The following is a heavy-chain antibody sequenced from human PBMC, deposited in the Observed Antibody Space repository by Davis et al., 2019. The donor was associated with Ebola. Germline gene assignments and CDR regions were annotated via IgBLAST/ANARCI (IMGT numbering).Heavy chain of an antibody. CDR3: ARQGGGSGRLTSFDY. CDR2: IYPGDSDT. J-gene: IGHJ4*02. V-gene: IGHV5-51*01. Sequence: GESLKISCRGSGYSFTNYWIGWVRQLPGKGLEWMGIIYPGDSDTRYSPSFQGQVTISADKYISTAYLQWSSLKASDTAMYYCARQGGGSGRLTSFDYWAQGTLVTVSS. CDR1: GYSFTNYW. D-gene: IGHD1-26*01.